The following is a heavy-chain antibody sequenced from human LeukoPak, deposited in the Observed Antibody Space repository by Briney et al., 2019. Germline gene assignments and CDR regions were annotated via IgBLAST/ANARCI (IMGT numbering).Heavy chain of an antibody. CDR2: IYYSGTT. CDR1: GGSISGYY. Sequence: PSETLSLTCIVSGGSISGYYWSWIRQPPGKTLEWIGYIYYSGTTNYNPSLKSRITISKDTSKNQFSLKLTSVTAADTAAYYCARSRSRGYSGDFDCWGQGTLVAVSS. D-gene: IGHD5-12*01. CDR3: ARSRSRGYSGDFDC. V-gene: IGHV4-59*01. J-gene: IGHJ4*02.